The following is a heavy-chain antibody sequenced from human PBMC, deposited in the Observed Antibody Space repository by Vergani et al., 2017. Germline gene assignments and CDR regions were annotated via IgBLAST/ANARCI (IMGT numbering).Heavy chain of an antibody. CDR3: VTSELAYCGGDCYSYFDY. CDR2: LIPILGIA. CDR1: GGTFSRYT. V-gene: IGHV1-69*02. Sequence: QVQLVQSGAEVKKPGSSVKVSCKASGGTFSRYTISWVRQAPLQGVEWMGRLIPILGIANYAQKFQGRVTIAADKSTSTAYMELSSLRSEDTAVYYCVTSELAYCGGDCYSYFDYWGQGTLVTVSS. D-gene: IGHD2-21*02. J-gene: IGHJ4*02.